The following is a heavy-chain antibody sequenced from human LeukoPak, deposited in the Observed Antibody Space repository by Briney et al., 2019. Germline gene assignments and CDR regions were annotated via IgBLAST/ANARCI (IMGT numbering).Heavy chain of an antibody. CDR2: IYYSGST. Sequence: SETLSLTCTVSGGSISSYYWSWIRQPPGKGMEWIGYIYYSGSTNYNPSLKSRVTISVDTSKNQFSLKLSSVTAADTAVYYCARHKKYYYYYGMDVWGQGTTVTVSS. CDR3: ARHKKYYYYYGMDV. V-gene: IGHV4-59*08. J-gene: IGHJ6*02. CDR1: GGSISSYY.